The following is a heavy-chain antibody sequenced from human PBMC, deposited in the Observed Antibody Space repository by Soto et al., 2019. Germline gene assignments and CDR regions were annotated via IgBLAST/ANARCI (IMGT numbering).Heavy chain of an antibody. V-gene: IGHV3-66*01. CDR2: IYSGGST. CDR1: GFTVSSNY. D-gene: IGHD3-10*01. Sequence: GGSLRLSCAASGFTVSSNYMSWVRQAPGKGLEWVSVIYSGGSTYYADSVKGRFTISRDNSKNTLYLQMNSLRAEDTAVYYCAGSITMVRGLYYYMDVWGKGTTVTVSS. J-gene: IGHJ6*03. CDR3: AGSITMVRGLYYYMDV.